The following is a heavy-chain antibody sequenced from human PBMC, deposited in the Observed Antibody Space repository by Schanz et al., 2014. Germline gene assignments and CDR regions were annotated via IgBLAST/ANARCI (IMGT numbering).Heavy chain of an antibody. D-gene: IGHD3-10*01. CDR1: GGSISSGGYS. Sequence: QVQLQESGPGLVKPSQTLSLTCAVSGGSISSGGYSWNWIRQSPGKGLEWIGYIYYSGNTYYNPSLKSRFTISVDRSKNQFSLRLDSVTAADTAVYYCALREKPYGPFASWGQGALVTVSS. V-gene: IGHV4-30-2*06. CDR2: IYYSGNT. J-gene: IGHJ4*02. CDR3: ALREKPYGPFAS.